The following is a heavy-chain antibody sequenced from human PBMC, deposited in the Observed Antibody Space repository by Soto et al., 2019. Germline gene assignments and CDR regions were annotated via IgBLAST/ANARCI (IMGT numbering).Heavy chain of an antibody. J-gene: IGHJ6*02. V-gene: IGHV6-1*01. CDR3: ARDXIAVADTGYYYYYGMDV. CDR2: TYYRSKWYN. Sequence: SQTLSLTCAISGDSVSSNSAAWNWIRQSPSRGLEWLGRTYYRSKWYNDYAVSVKSRITINPDTSKNQFSLQLNSVTPEDTAVYYCARDXIAVADTGYYYYYGMDVWGQGTTVTVSS. CDR1: GDSVSSNSAA. D-gene: IGHD6-19*01.